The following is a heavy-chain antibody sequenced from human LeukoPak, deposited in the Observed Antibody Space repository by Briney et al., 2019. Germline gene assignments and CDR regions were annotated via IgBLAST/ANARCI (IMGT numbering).Heavy chain of an antibody. Sequence: ASVKVSCKASGYTFTSYYMHLLRQAPGRPLEGMGIIKPSGGSTSYAQKFQGRVTMTRDTSTSTVYMELSSLRSEDTAVYYCARESFTVTSDYYMDVWGKGTTVTVSS. CDR3: ARESFTVTSDYYMDV. CDR2: IKPSGGST. D-gene: IGHD4-17*01. J-gene: IGHJ6*03. CDR1: GYTFTSYY. V-gene: IGHV1-46*01.